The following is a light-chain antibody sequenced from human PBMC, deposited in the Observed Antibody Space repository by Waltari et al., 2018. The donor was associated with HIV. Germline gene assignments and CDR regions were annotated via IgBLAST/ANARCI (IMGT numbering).Light chain of an antibody. CDR3: GQLCSSRKVWV. CDR1: DSKLGNNY. Sequence: QSILTQPPSVSAAPGQKVTISCSGGDSKLGNNYCSWYQQVPGRAPRLPVYDNNKRRSGVPAGLSACTAGMSAAPRIIGGHIVGEADYYYGQLCSSRKVWVFGAGTTLAVL. V-gene: IGLV1-51*01. J-gene: IGLJ3*02. CDR2: DNN.